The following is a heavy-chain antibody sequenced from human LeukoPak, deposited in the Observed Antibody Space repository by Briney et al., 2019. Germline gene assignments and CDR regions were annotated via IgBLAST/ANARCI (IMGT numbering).Heavy chain of an antibody. CDR1: AHIFNSYY. Sequence: ASVTVSCKASAHIFNSYYIHWVRQAPGQGLEWMGLINPSGGSTSYAQNFQGRVTMTRDTSTSTVYMELNSLRSDDTAVYYCARAVGDHFDNNGYKNKFDPWGQGTLVSVSS. V-gene: IGHV1-46*02. CDR3: ARAVGDHFDNNGYKNKFDP. J-gene: IGHJ5*02. CDR2: INPSGGST. D-gene: IGHD5-24*01.